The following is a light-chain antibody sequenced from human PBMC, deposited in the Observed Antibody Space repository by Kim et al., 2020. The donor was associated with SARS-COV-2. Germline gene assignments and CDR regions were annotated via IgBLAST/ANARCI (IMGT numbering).Light chain of an antibody. CDR1: QNINTW. CDR3: QQYHAY. CDR2: DAS. Sequence: PLSASVGDRVTITCRASQNINTWLAWYQQKPGKAPKLLIYDASILESGVPSRFSGSGYGTEFTLTISSLQPDDFATYYCQQYHAYFGGGTKVDIK. V-gene: IGKV1-5*01. J-gene: IGKJ4*01.